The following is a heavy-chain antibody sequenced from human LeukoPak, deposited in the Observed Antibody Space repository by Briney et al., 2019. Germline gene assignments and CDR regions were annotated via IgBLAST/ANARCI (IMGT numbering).Heavy chain of an antibody. V-gene: IGHV1-2*02. CDR1: GYTFTGYY. J-gene: IGHJ6*02. CDR3: ARGMYGLDV. Sequence: ASVKVSCKASGYTFTGYYIHWVRQAPGQGLEWMGWINPNSGAANYARKFQGRVTMTRDTSITTAYMEMSRLRFDDTAVYYCARGMYGLDVWGQGTTVTVSS. CDR2: INPNSGAA.